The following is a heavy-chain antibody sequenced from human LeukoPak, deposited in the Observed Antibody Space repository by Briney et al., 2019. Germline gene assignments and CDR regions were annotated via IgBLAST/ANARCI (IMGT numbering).Heavy chain of an antibody. CDR2: ISGSGGST. V-gene: IGHV3-23*01. Sequence: GSLRLSCAASGFTFSSYAMSWVRQAPGKGLEWVSAISGSGGSTYYADSVKGRSTISRDNSKNTLYLQMNSLRAEDTAVYYCVGYCSSTSCYGDYYYYYGMDVWGQGTTVTVSS. CDR1: GFTFSSYA. D-gene: IGHD2-2*01. J-gene: IGHJ6*02. CDR3: VGYCSSTSCYGDYYYYYGMDV.